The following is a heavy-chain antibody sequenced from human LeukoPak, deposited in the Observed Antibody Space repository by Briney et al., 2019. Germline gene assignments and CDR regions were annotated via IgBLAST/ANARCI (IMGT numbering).Heavy chain of an antibody. D-gene: IGHD3-10*01. J-gene: IGHJ4*02. CDR1: GFTFKNAW. Sequence: GGSLRLSCAASGFTFKNAWMNWVRQVPGKGLEWVGRIKSKTDGGTTDHAAPVKGRFTISRDDSKSTLYLQMNSLKTEDTAIYYCATGRIWFGEWYWGQGTLVTVSS. V-gene: IGHV3-15*07. CDR3: ATGRIWFGEWY. CDR2: IKSKTDGGTT.